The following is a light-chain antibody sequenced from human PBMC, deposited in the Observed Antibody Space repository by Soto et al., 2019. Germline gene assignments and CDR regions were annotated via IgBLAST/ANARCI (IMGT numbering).Light chain of an antibody. CDR2: AAS. V-gene: IGKV1-6*01. J-gene: IGKJ1*01. Sequence: IQMTQSPSTLSASVGDRVTITCRASQGIRSALGWYQQKPGKVPKLLIYAASTLQSGVPSRFSGSGFGTDFTLTISSLQPEDFATYYCLLDYAYFWAFGQGTTADIK. CDR1: QGIRSA. CDR3: LLDYAYFWA.